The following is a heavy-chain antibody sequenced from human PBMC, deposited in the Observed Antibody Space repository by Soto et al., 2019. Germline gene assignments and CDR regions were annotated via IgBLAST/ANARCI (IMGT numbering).Heavy chain of an antibody. Sequence: QVQLVQSGAEVKKPWASVTVSFNASGYTFTSYGISWVRHAPGQGLEWMGWISADNGNTNYAWKLQGRVTMTTETSTSTADMELRSLRSDVTVVYYCAREVAGMGGGEEYYYCMDVWGQGTPVTVSS. J-gene: IGHJ6*02. D-gene: IGHD6-19*01. CDR2: ISADNGNT. V-gene: IGHV1-18*04. CDR1: GYTFTSYG. CDR3: AREVAGMGGGEEYYYCMDV.